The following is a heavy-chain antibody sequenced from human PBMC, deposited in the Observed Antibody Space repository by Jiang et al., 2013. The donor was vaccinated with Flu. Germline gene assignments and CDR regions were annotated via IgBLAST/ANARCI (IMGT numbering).Heavy chain of an antibody. CDR2: IKWNGGST. V-gene: IGHV3-20*04. CDR1: GFTFDDYG. Sequence: VQLVESGGGVVRPGGSLRLSCAASGFTFDDYGMSWVRQAPGKGLEWVSGIKWNGGSTGYADSVKGRFTISRDNAKKSLYLQMNSLRAEDTALYYCAREPYDHVWGSYHFYWGQGTLVTVSS. CDR3: AREPYDHVWGSYHFY. D-gene: IGHD3-16*02. J-gene: IGHJ4*02.